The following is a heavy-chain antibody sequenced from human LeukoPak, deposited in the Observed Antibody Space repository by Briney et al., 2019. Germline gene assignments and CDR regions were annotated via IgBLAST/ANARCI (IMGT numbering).Heavy chain of an antibody. Sequence: SETLPLTCTVSGDPTSNYYWSGLRQPPGKGLEGIGYIYYYGSTNYNPSLKSRVTLSIHTPKNQFSLNPPAVTAADTAVYYCARVIKSYYYAMDVWGQGTTVTVSS. CDR2: IYYYGST. CDR1: GDPTSNYY. V-gene: IGHV4-59*01. CDR3: ARVIKSYYYAMDV. J-gene: IGHJ6*02.